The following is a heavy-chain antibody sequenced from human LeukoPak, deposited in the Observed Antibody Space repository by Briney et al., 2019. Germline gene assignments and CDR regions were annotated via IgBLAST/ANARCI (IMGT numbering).Heavy chain of an antibody. CDR1: GFTFSSYS. D-gene: IGHD3-22*01. V-gene: IGHV3-21*01. Sequence: GGSLRLSCAASGFTFSSYSMNWVRQAPGKGLEWVSSISSSSSYIYYANSVKGRFTISRDNAKNSLYLQMNSLRAEDTAVYYCARDLYYDNSGYHITIWGQGTMVTVSS. CDR3: ARDLYYDNSGYHITI. CDR2: ISSSSSYI. J-gene: IGHJ3*02.